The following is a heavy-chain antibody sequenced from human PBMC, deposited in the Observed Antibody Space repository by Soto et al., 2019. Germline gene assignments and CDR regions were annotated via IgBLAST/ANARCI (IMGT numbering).Heavy chain of an antibody. CDR2: ISYDGSNK. J-gene: IGHJ5*02. V-gene: IGHV3-30*18. Sequence: QVQLVESGGGVVQPGRSLRLSCAASGFTFSSYGMHWVRQAPGKGLEWVAVISYDGSNKYYADSVKGRFTISRDSSKNTLYLQMNSLRAEDTAVYYCAKDQGGGTVSNWFDPWGQGTLVTVSS. CDR1: GFTFSSYG. CDR3: AKDQGGGTVSNWFDP. D-gene: IGHD3-16*01.